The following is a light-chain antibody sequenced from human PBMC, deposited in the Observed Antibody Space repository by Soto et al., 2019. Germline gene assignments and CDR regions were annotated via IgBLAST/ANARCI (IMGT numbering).Light chain of an antibody. CDR1: QSVSSY. Sequence: EIVLTQSPATLSLSPGERATLSCRASQSVSSYLAWYQQKPGQAPRLLIYDASNRATGIPARFSGSGSGTDFTLTISSLEPEDFAVYYCQQRSTTWTFGQGTKVXIK. V-gene: IGKV3-11*01. CDR2: DAS. CDR3: QQRSTTWT. J-gene: IGKJ1*01.